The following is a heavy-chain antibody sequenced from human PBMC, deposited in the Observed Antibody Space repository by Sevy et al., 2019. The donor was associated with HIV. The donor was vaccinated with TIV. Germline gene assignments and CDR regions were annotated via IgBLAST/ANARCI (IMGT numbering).Heavy chain of an antibody. J-gene: IGHJ4*02. CDR1: GGTCSSYA. Sequence: ASVKVSCKASGGTCSSYAISWVRQAPGQGLEWMGGIFPIFATANYAQTFQGRVTITADESTCTAYMELSSLRSEDTAVYYCASGLAVAVDYWGQGTLVTVSS. CDR2: IFPIFATA. V-gene: IGHV1-69*13. D-gene: IGHD6-19*01. CDR3: ASGLAVAVDY.